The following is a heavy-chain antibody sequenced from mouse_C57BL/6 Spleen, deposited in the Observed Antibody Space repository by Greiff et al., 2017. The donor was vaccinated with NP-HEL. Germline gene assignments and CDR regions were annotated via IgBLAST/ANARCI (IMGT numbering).Heavy chain of an antibody. CDR2: LDPENGDT. D-gene: IGHD1-1*01. Sequence: EVQLQQSGAELVRPGASVKLSCTASGFNIKDDYMHWVKQRPEQGLEWIGWLDPENGDTEYASKFQGKATITADTSSNTAYLQLSSLTSEDTAVYYCTIITTVNYWGQGTTLTVSS. CDR1: GFNIKDDY. V-gene: IGHV14-4*01. J-gene: IGHJ2*01. CDR3: TIITTVNY.